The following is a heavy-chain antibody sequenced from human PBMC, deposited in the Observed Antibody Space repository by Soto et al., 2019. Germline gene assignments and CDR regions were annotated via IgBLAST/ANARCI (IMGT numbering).Heavy chain of an antibody. Sequence: QVQLVQSGAEVKKPGASVKVSCKASGYTFTSYAMHWVRQAPGQRLEWMGWINAGNGNTKYSQKFQGRVTITRDTAASTAYMELSSLRSEDTAVYYCARQKGGVAATSWFDPWGQGTLVTVSS. J-gene: IGHJ5*02. D-gene: IGHD2-15*01. CDR3: ARQKGGVAATSWFDP. V-gene: IGHV1-3*01. CDR1: GYTFTSYA. CDR2: INAGNGNT.